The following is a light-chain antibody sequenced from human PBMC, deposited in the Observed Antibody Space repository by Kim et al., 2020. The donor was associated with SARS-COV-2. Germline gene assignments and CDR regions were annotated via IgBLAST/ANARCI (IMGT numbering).Light chain of an antibody. Sequence: SVALGKKAPIPCGGKNIENKNVHWYPQRPGQAPVLGMYRDKKGPSGIPEGLSGSNSGNTATLTIRRVEAGDEGDYYCQVWDSRTVVFGGGTQLTVL. V-gene: IGLV3-9*01. CDR3: QVWDSRTVV. J-gene: IGLJ2*01. CDR2: RDK. CDR1: NIENKN.